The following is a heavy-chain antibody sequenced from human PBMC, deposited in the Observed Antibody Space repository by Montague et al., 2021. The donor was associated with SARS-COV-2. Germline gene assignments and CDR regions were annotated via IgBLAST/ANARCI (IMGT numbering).Heavy chain of an antibody. CDR1: GDSIDSSASY. CDR2: IYESGTT. CDR3: ARGKGEKFRMVIFLPYFDY. V-gene: IGHV4-39*07. J-gene: IGHJ4*02. Sequence: ETLSLTCSVSGDSIDSSASYWGWVRQTPGKGLEWIGNIYESGTTSYNPSLGSRVTISVDSSNNRFSLTLTSVTAADTAVYYCARGKGEKFRMVIFLPYFDYWGQGALVTVSS. D-gene: IGHD2-21*01.